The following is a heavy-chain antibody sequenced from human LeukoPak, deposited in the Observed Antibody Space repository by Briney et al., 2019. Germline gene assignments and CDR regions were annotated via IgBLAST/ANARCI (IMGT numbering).Heavy chain of an antibody. D-gene: IGHD3-9*01. J-gene: IGHJ3*02. CDR2: MNPNSGNT. V-gene: IGHV1-8*03. Sequence: RASVKVSCKASGYTFTSYDINWVRQATGQGLEWMGWMNPNSGNTGYAQKFQGRVTITRNTSISTAYMELSSLRSEDTAVYYCASPYYDILTGYLGAFDIWAKGQWSPSLQ. CDR1: GYTFTSYD. CDR3: ASPYYDILTGYLGAFDI.